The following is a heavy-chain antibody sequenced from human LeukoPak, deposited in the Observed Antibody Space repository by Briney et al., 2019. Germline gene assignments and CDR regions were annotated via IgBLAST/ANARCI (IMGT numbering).Heavy chain of an antibody. CDR1: GSTFSNYW. CDR2: IKQDGSEK. Sequence: GGSLRLSCAASGSTFSNYWMNWVRQAPGKGLEWVANIKQDGSEKYYVDSVKGRFTISRDNSKNMAYLQMNSLRAEDTAVYYCVRGAPPRGSRAYYFDYWGQGTLVTVSS. D-gene: IGHD2-15*01. V-gene: IGHV3-7*01. CDR3: VRGAPPRGSRAYYFDY. J-gene: IGHJ4*02.